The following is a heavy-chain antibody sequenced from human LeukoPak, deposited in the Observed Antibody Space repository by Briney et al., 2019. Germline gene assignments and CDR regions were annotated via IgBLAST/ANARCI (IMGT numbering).Heavy chain of an antibody. J-gene: IGHJ3*02. CDR3: ARAAGYNSVGAFDI. CDR1: GGTFSSYA. Sequence: SVKVSCKASGGTFSSYAISWVRQAPGQGLEWMGRMSPIFGRANYAQQFQDRVTITTDESSTTAYMELSSLKSEDTAVYYCARAAGYNSVGAFDILGQGTMVTVSS. V-gene: IGHV1-69*05. CDR2: MSPIFGRA. D-gene: IGHD5-24*01.